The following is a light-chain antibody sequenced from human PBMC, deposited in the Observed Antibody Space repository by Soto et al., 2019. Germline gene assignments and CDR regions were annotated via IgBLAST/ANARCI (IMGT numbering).Light chain of an antibody. CDR2: NST. V-gene: IGKV1-39*01. Sequence: IQMTQSPPSLSASVGDRVTIAGRLSQSINSYLHWYQVKPGKAPKLLIYNSTNLQSGVPSRFSGSGSGTDFTLTTSTLQPEDFATYYCQHGGAFGPGTKVDMK. J-gene: IGKJ3*01. CDR3: QHGGA. CDR1: QSINSY.